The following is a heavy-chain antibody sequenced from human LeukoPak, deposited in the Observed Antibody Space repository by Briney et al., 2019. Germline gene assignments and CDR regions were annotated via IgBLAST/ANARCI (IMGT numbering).Heavy chain of an antibody. CDR3: ARSYCSATSCHSAFDY. CDR1: GFTFAAYA. J-gene: IGHJ4*02. V-gene: IGHV3-23*01. CDR2: ISASGGST. D-gene: IGHD2-2*01. Sequence: GGSLRLSCAASGFTFAAYAMSWVRQAPGKGLQWVSGISASGGSTYSADSVRGRFTISRDNSKNTLYLQMNSLRAEDTAVYYCARSYCSATSCHSAFDYWGQGTLVTVSS.